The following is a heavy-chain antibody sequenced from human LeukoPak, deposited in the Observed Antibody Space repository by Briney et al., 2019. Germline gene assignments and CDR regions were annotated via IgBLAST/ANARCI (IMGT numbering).Heavy chain of an antibody. V-gene: IGHV1-69*13. Sequence: RASVKVSCKASGGTFSSYAISWVRQAPGQGLEWMGGIIPIFGTANYAQKFQGRVTITADESTSTAYMELSSLRSEDTAVYYCASAPLPPYQLLSGPQYFQHWGQGTLVTVSS. CDR3: ASAPLPPYQLLSGPQYFQH. J-gene: IGHJ1*01. CDR2: IIPIFGTA. CDR1: GGTFSSYA. D-gene: IGHD2-2*01.